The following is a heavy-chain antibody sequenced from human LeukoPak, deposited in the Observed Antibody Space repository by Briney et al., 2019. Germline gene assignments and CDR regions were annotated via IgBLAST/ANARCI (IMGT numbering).Heavy chain of an antibody. D-gene: IGHD1-26*01. CDR3: ACQIEVGATHRGYYYYMDV. J-gene: IGHJ6*03. Sequence: ASVKVSCKASGYSFTSYGISWVRQAPGQGLEWMGWISAYNGNTNYAQKLQGRVTMTTDTSTSTAYMELRSLRSDDTAVYYCACQIEVGATHRGYYYYMDVWGKGTTVTVSS. CDR2: ISAYNGNT. V-gene: IGHV1-18*01. CDR1: GYSFTSYG.